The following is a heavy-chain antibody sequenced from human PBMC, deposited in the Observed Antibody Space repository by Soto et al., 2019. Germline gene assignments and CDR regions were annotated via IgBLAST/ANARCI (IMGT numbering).Heavy chain of an antibody. Sequence: SETLSLTCAVSGGSISSSDYYWSWIRQPPGKGLEWIGYIYYSGSTYYNPSLKSRVTISVDTSKNQFSLKLSSVTAADTAVYYCARTGLPNWFDPWGQGTLVTVSS. CDR1: GGSISSSDYY. V-gene: IGHV4-30-4*01. J-gene: IGHJ5*02. CDR3: ARTGLPNWFDP. CDR2: IYYSGST. D-gene: IGHD1-1*01.